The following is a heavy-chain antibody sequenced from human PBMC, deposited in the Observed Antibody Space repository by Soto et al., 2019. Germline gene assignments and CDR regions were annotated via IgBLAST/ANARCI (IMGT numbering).Heavy chain of an antibody. CDR3: AGGRGWQLVDY. Sequence: SETLSLTCTVSGASISSDYWSWIRQPPDKGLEWIGYIYSGGNTNFNPSVQSRVSMSLDTSKNQFSLKMTSVTAADTAVYYCAGGRGWQLVDYCGQRALLAVSS. J-gene: IGHJ4*02. V-gene: IGHV4-59*01. D-gene: IGHD6-6*01. CDR2: IYSGGNT. CDR1: GASISSDY.